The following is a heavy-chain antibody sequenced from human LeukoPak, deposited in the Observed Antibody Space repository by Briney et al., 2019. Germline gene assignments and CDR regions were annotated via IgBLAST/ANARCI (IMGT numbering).Heavy chain of an antibody. CDR2: ISSSGSTT. V-gene: IGHV3-48*03. Sequence: VGSLRLSCAASGSTFSNYEMNWVRQAPGKGLEWVSYISSSGSTTYYADAVSDRFTIAKDNAKNSLYLQMNSLRAEDTVVYYCARGYCSGGSCYFDYWGQGTLVTVSS. J-gene: IGHJ4*02. CDR1: GSTFSNYE. D-gene: IGHD2-15*01. CDR3: ARGYCSGGSCYFDY.